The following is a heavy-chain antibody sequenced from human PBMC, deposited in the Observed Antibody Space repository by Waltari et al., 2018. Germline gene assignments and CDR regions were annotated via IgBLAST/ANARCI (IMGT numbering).Heavy chain of an antibody. V-gene: IGHV4-34*01. CDR3: ARADRGRSGKYASPAWGP. D-gene: IGHD1-26*01. J-gene: IGHJ5*02. Sequence: QVQLQQWGAGLLKPSETLSLTCAVYGGGYFSDYYWNWIRQPPGKGLEWIGEINHSGSTNYNPSLKNRLTISLDTSKTQFSLKMRSVTAADTTVYYCARADRGRSGKYASPAWGPWGQGTLVTVSS. CDR2: INHSGST. CDR1: GGGYFSDYY.